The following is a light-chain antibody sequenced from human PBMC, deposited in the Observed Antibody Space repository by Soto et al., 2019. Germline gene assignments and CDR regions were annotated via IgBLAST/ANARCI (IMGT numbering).Light chain of an antibody. V-gene: IGLV2-14*02. Sequence: QSALTQPASVSGSPGQSITISCTGTSSNVGSYKLVSWYQQHPGKAPKLMIFEVNKRPSGVSNRFSGSKSGNTASLTISGIQAEDEGDYYCGSITRSSTSVFGTGTKLTVL. CDR1: SSNVGSYKL. J-gene: IGLJ1*01. CDR3: GSITRSSTSV. CDR2: EVN.